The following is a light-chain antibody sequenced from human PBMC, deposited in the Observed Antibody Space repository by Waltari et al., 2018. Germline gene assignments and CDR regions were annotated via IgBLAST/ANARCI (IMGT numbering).Light chain of an antibody. CDR1: QSVTNNN. CDR3: QQLGSSPIT. Sequence: EIVLTQSPGTMSLSPGERASLSCRASQSVTNNNLAWSQQKPVQAPRLLIYGAPRRATGIPDRFSGSGSETDFTLTISRLEPEDFAVYYCQQLGSSPITFGQGTRLEMK. J-gene: IGKJ5*01. CDR2: GAP. V-gene: IGKV3-20*01.